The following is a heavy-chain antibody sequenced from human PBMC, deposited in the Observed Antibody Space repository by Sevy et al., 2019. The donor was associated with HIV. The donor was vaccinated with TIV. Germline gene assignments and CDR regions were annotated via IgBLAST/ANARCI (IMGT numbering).Heavy chain of an antibody. CDR3: ARERSYYDSSGYYYFAADY. Sequence: ASVKVSCKASGGTFSSYAISWVRQAHGQGLEWMGGIIPIFGTANYAQKFQGRVTITADKSTSTAYMELSSLRSEDTAVYYCARERSYYDSSGYYYFAADYWGHGTLVTVSS. CDR2: IIPIFGTA. D-gene: IGHD3-22*01. CDR1: GGTFSSYA. V-gene: IGHV1-69*06. J-gene: IGHJ4*01.